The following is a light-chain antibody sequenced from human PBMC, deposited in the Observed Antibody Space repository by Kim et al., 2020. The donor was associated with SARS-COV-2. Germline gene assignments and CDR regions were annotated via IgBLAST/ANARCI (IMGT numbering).Light chain of an antibody. CDR3: QQSYSTPPT. V-gene: IGKV1-39*01. J-gene: IGKJ1*01. Sequence: DIQMTQSPSSLSASVGDRVTITCRASQSISSYLNWYHQKPGKAPKLLIYAASSLQSGVPSRFSGSGSGTDFTLTISSLLPEDFATYYCQQSYSTPPTFGQGTKVDIK. CDR2: AAS. CDR1: QSISSY.